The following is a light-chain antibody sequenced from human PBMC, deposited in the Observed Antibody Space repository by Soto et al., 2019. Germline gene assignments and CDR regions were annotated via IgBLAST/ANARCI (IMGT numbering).Light chain of an antibody. V-gene: IGLV2-23*01. J-gene: IGLJ3*02. CDR1: SSDVGSYNL. CDR2: EGT. CDR3: CSYAGTTTPNWV. Sequence: QSVLTQPASVSGSPGQSITISCTGTSSDVGSYNLVSWYQQHPGKAPKLIIYEGTKRPSGVSNRFSGSKSGNTASLTISGLQAEDEADYYCCSYAGTTTPNWVFGGGTKLTVL.